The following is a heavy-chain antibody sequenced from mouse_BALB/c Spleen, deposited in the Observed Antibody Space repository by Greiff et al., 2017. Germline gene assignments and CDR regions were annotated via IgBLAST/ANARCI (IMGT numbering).Heavy chain of an antibody. D-gene: IGHD1-1*01. V-gene: IGHV5-4*02. Sequence: EVQGVESGGGLVKPGGSLKLSCAASGFTFSDYYMYWVRQTPEKRLEWVATISDGGSYTYYPDSVKGRFTISRDNAKNNLYLQMSSLKSEDTAMYYCARDFPYYYGSSTPFADWGQGTLVTVSA. CDR1: GFTFSDYY. CDR2: ISDGGSYT. CDR3: ARDFPYYYGSSTPFAD. J-gene: IGHJ3*01.